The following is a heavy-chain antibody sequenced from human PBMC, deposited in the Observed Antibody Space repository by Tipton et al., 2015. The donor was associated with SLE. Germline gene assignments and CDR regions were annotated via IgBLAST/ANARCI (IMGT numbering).Heavy chain of an antibody. V-gene: IGHV4-34*08. Sequence: QVQLVQSGGGLVQPGGSLRLSCAASGFTVSSNYMSWVRQAPGKGVEWIGEINHSGSTNYDPSLKSRLTISVDTSKNQFSLKLTSVTAADAAIYYCVTSGATWDAARTGWGQGTLVAVSS. D-gene: IGHD3/OR15-3a*01. CDR1: GFTVSSNY. J-gene: IGHJ4*02. CDR2: INHSGST. CDR3: VTSGATWDAARTG.